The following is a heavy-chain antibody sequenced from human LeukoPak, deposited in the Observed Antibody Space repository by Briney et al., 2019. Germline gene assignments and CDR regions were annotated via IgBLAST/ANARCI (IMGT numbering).Heavy chain of an antibody. J-gene: IGHJ4*02. V-gene: IGHV1-2*02. CDR3: ARRPCSGGSCYEYYFDY. D-gene: IGHD2-15*01. CDR1: GYTFTGYY. Sequence: ASVKVSCKASGYTFTGYYMHWVRQAPGQGLEWMGWINPNSGGTNYAQKFQGRGTMTRDTSISTAYMELSRLRSDDTAVYYCARRPCSGGSCYEYYFDYWGQGTLVTVSS. CDR2: INPNSGGT.